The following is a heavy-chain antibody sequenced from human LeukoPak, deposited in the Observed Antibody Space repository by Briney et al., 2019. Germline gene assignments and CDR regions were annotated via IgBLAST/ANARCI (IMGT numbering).Heavy chain of an antibody. CDR2: IRYNGNDN. CDR1: GFTFNTYG. D-gene: IGHD6-19*01. J-gene: IGHJ4*02. V-gene: IGHV3-30*02. Sequence: GGSLKLSCAASGFTFNTYGLHWVRQAPGKGLEWVAFIRYNGNDNYYTDSVKGRFTISRDNSKNTLYLQMNSLRAEDTAVYYCARILDSAWGELGYWGQGTLVTVSS. CDR3: ARILDSAWGELGY.